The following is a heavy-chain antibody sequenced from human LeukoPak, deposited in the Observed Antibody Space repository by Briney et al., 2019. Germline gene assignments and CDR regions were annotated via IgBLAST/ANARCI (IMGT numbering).Heavy chain of an antibody. V-gene: IGHV3-33*01. CDR1: GFSFSSYG. CDR3: ARVANIVVAISLPDY. CDR2: IWYDGSNK. Sequence: PGRSLRLSCVASGFSFSSYGIHWVRQAPGKGLEWVAVIWYDGSNKYYTDSVKGRFTISRDDSKNTLYLQMNSLRAEDTAVYYCARVANIVVAISLPDYWGQGTLVTVSS. J-gene: IGHJ4*02. D-gene: IGHD3-22*01.